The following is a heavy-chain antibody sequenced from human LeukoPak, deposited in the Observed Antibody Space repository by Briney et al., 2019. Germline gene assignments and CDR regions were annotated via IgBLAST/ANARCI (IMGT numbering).Heavy chain of an antibody. V-gene: IGHV1-18*04. CDR1: GYTFTDYY. CDR3: ARRYGVAGEFDY. CDR2: ISAYNGNT. Sequence: ASVKVSCKASGYTFTDYYMQWVRQAPGQGLEWMGWISAYNGNTNYAQKLQGRVTMTTDTSTSTAYMELRSLRSDDTAVYYCARRYGVAGEFDYWGQGTLVTVSS. D-gene: IGHD6-19*01. J-gene: IGHJ4*02.